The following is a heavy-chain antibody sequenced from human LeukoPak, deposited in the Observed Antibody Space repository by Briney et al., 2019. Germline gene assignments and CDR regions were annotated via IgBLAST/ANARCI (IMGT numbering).Heavy chain of an antibody. D-gene: IGHD1-26*01. CDR2: SGSGGNT. J-gene: IGHJ4*02. V-gene: IGHV3-23*01. Sequence: GGSLRLSCAASGFTFSSYAMGWVRQAPGKGLEWVSTSGSGGNTYYADSVKGRFTISRDSSKNTLYLQMNSLRVEDTALYHCAKRSPYYFDYWGQGTLVTVSS. CDR1: GFTFSSYA. CDR3: AKRSPYYFDY.